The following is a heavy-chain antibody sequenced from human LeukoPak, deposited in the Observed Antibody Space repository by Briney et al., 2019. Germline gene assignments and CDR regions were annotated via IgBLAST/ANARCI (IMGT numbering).Heavy chain of an antibody. Sequence: GRSLRLTCAASGFTFSDYAMHWVRHAPGKGLEWVAVISKDGSDKYYPGSVRGRFTISRDNSKNTIYLQMDSLRAEDTAVYFCARGLYSSTTYYFDYWGQGTLVTVSS. J-gene: IGHJ4*02. CDR3: ARGLYSSTTYYFDY. CDR2: ISKDGSDK. V-gene: IGHV3-30-3*01. CDR1: GFTFSDYA. D-gene: IGHD6-13*01.